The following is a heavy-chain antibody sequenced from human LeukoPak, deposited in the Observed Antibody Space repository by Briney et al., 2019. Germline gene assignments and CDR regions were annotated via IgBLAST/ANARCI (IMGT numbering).Heavy chain of an antibody. J-gene: IGHJ3*02. CDR3: ARGGAANGDAFDI. D-gene: IGHD2-15*01. CDR2: ISYDGSNK. V-gene: IGHV3-30*19. CDR1: GFTFSSYG. Sequence: GGSLRLSCAASGFTFSSYGMHWVRQAPGKGLEWVAVISYDGSNKYYADSVKGRFTISRDNSKNTLYLQMNSLRAEDTAVYYCARGGAANGDAFDIWGQGTMVTVSS.